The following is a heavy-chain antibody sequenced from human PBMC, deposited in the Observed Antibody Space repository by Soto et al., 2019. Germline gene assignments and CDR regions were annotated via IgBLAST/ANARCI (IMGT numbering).Heavy chain of an antibody. D-gene: IGHD2-2*01. J-gene: IGHJ4*02. CDR1: GGTFSSYA. CDR2: IIPIFGTA. V-gene: IGHV1-69*13. Sequence: ASVKVSCKASGGTFSSYAISWVRQAPGQGLEWMGGIIPIFGTANYAQKFQGRVTITADESTSTAYMELSSLRSEDTAVYYCARANNRRYYQHSKLDYWGQGTLVTVSS. CDR3: ARANNRRYYQHSKLDY.